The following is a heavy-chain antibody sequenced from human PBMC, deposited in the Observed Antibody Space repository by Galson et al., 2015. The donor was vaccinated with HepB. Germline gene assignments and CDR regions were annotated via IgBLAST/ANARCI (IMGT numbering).Heavy chain of an antibody. CDR2: ISGSGGST. V-gene: IGHV3-23*01. D-gene: IGHD3-3*01. CDR1: GFTFSSYA. Sequence: SLRLSCAASGFTFSSYAMSWVRQAPGKGLEWVSAISGSGGSTYYADSVKGRFTISRDNSKNTLYLQMNSLRAEDTAVYYCAKGRARITIFGVVTPKSPSYYYYGMDVWGQGTTVTVSS. J-gene: IGHJ6*02. CDR3: AKGRARITIFGVVTPKSPSYYYYGMDV.